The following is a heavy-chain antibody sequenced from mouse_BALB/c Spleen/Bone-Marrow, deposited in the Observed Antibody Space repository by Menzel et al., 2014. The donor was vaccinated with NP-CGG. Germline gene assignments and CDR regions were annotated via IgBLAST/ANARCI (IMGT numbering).Heavy chain of an antibody. V-gene: IGHV2-2*02. D-gene: IGHD2-4*01. J-gene: IGHJ2*02. Sequence: QVQLQQSGPGLVQPSQSLSITCTVSGFSLTTYGIHWIRQSPGKGLEWLGVILSGGSSDCNAAFISRVSINKDNSKSQVFFKMNSLQANDTAIYYCARNYDYDAYYFDYWGQGTFITVSS. CDR2: ILSGGSS. CDR3: ARNYDYDAYYFDY. CDR1: GFSLTTYG.